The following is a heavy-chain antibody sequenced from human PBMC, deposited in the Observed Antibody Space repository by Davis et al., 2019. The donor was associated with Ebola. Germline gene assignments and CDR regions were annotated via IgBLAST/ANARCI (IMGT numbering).Heavy chain of an antibody. J-gene: IGHJ4*02. Sequence: SQTPSLTRAVSGGSISSGDYYWSWIRQPPGKGLEWIGYIYYNGDTYYNPSLKSRVTLSIDTSKNQFSLRLTSVTGADTAVYYCARVRPYDASGYYQYYFDHWGQGTLVTVSS. CDR1: GGSISSGDYY. CDR2: IYYNGDT. CDR3: ARVRPYDASGYYQYYFDH. D-gene: IGHD3-22*01. V-gene: IGHV4-30-4*01.